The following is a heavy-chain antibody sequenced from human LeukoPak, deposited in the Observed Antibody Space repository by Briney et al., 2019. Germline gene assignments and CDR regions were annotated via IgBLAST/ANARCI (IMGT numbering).Heavy chain of an antibody. Sequence: ASVKVSCKASGYTFTSYGISWVRQAPGQGLEWMGWGSPYNDNTNYAQELRGRVTMTTDTSTSTAYMELRSLRSDDTAVYYCARIPLSGILTGYYFDYWGQGTLVTVSS. J-gene: IGHJ4*02. CDR2: GSPYNDNT. D-gene: IGHD3-9*01. CDR1: GYTFTSYG. V-gene: IGHV1-18*01. CDR3: ARIPLSGILTGYYFDY.